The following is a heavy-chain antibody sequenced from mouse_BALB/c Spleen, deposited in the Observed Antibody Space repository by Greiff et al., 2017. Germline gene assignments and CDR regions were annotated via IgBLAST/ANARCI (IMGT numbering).Heavy chain of an antibody. CDR2: ISSGSSTI. J-gene: IGHJ3*01. Sequence: DVQLVESGGGLVQPGGSRKLSCAASGFTFSSFGMHWVRQAPEKGLEWVAYISSGSSTIYYADTVKGRFTISRDNPKNTLFLQMTSLRSEDTAMYYCARLGSSLAWFAYWGQGTLVTVSA. V-gene: IGHV5-17*02. D-gene: IGHD1-1*01. CDR3: ARLGSSLAWFAY. CDR1: GFTFSSFG.